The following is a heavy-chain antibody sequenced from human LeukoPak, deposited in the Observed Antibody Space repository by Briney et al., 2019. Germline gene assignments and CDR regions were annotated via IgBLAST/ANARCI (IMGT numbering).Heavy chain of an antibody. CDR3: ASQNLYYYDSSGYAFDI. V-gene: IGHV4-59*01. CDR2: IYHSGST. Sequence: SETLSLTCTVSGGSISSYYWSWIRQPPGKGLEWIGYIYHSGSTNYNPSLKSRVTISVDTSKDQFSLKLSSVTAADTAVYYCASQNLYYYDSSGYAFDIWGQGTMVTVSS. CDR1: GGSISSYY. D-gene: IGHD3-22*01. J-gene: IGHJ3*02.